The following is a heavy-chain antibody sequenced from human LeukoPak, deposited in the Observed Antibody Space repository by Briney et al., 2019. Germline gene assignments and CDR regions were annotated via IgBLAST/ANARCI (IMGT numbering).Heavy chain of an antibody. CDR1: GGSFSGYY. CDR2: INHSGST. D-gene: IGHD3-10*01. CDR3: ARGDGVFDY. Sequence: SETLPLTCAVYGGSFSGYYWSWIRQPPGKGLEWIGEINHSGSTNYNPSLKSRVTISVDTSKNQFSLKLSSVTAADTAVYYCARGDGVFDYWGQGTLVTVSS. J-gene: IGHJ4*02. V-gene: IGHV4-34*01.